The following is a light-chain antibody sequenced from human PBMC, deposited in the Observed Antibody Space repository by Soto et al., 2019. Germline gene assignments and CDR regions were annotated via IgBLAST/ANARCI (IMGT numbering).Light chain of an antibody. CDR2: GVS. Sequence: EIVMTQSPASLSVSPGDGATLSCRASHSVASNVAWYQQKPGQGPRLLIHGVSTRAVGVPARFSGSGSGTDFTLTISSLQSEDFAVYYCQQYHNWPPQYTFGQGTKLQIK. V-gene: IGKV3-15*01. J-gene: IGKJ2*01. CDR3: QQYHNWPPQYT. CDR1: HSVASN.